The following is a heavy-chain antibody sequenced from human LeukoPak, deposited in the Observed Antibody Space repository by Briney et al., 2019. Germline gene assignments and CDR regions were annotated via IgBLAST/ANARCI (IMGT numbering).Heavy chain of an antibody. V-gene: IGHV4-38-2*01. Sequence: SETLSLTCAVSGYSISSGYYWGWIRQPPGKGLEWIGSIYHSGSTYYNSSLKSRIFISLDTSKNQFSLRLTSVTAADTAVYYCARQILPEDRGQTTDYWGQGTLVTVSS. CDR3: ARQILPEDRGQTTDY. D-gene: IGHD1-14*01. CDR2: IYHSGST. CDR1: GYSISSGYY. J-gene: IGHJ4*02.